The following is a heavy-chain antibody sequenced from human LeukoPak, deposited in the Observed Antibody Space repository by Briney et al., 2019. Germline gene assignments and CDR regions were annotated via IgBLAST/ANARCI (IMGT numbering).Heavy chain of an antibody. J-gene: IGHJ4*02. Sequence: GGSLRLSCAASGFTFSNAWMSWVRQAPGKGLEWVGRIKSKTDGGTTDYAAPVKGRFTISRDDSKNTLYPQMNSLKTEDTAVYYCTTEDNYGDYVDYWGQGTQVTVSS. D-gene: IGHD4-17*01. CDR2: IKSKTDGGTT. V-gene: IGHV3-15*01. CDR3: TTEDNYGDYVDY. CDR1: GFTFSNAW.